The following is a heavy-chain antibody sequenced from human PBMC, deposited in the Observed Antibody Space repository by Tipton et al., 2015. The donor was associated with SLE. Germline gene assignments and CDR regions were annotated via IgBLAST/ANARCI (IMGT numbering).Heavy chain of an antibody. CDR1: GFTFSSYW. J-gene: IGHJ4*02. CDR3: ARTNLIAARLRGVFDY. CDR2: INSDGSST. D-gene: IGHD6-6*01. V-gene: IGHV3-74*01. Sequence: SLRLSCAASGFTFSSYWMHWVRQAPGKGLVWVSRINSDGSSTSYADSVKGRFTISRDNAKKSLYLQRNSLRAEDPAVYYCARTNLIAARLRGVFDYWGQGTLVTVSS.